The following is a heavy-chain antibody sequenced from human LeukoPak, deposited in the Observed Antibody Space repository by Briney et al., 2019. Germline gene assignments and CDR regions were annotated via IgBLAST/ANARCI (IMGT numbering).Heavy chain of an antibody. CDR2: TYYRTKWYK. Sequence: SQTLSLTCAISGDTVSSNSATWNWIRQSPSRGLEWLGRTYYRTKWYKYYAVSVKGRITINPDTSKNQFSLQLNSVTPEDTAVYYCARGPSYFQHWGQGTLVTVSS. CDR1: GDTVSSNSAT. V-gene: IGHV6-1*01. CDR3: ARGPSYFQH. J-gene: IGHJ1*01.